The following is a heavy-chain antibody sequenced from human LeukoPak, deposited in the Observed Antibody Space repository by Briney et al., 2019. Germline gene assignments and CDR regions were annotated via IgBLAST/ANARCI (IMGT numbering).Heavy chain of an antibody. J-gene: IGHJ4*02. V-gene: IGHV3-30*02. CDR3: ARIGYSTSWANFVY. CDR2: IRTDGGEK. Sequence: GGSLRLSCAASGFTLRNYGMHWVRQAPGKGLEWVASIRTDGGEKYHADSVQGRFSISRDNSKNTLYLQMDSLRAEDTALYYCARIGYSTSWANFVYWGQGTLVTVSS. D-gene: IGHD6-13*01. CDR1: GFTLRNYG.